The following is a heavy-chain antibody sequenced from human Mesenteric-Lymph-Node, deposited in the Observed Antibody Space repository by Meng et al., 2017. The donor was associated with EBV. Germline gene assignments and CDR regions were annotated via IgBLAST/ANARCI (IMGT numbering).Heavy chain of an antibody. V-gene: IGHV4-61*01. D-gene: IGHD4-11*01. Sequence: QVQMMESVPGLVQPLGTLTFPCSDSGDSVSSCNNFWSWILQSPGSGLEWIGNFYFTESTFYNPALKSRVPISRARAKYQFSLKLYSVTAADTAVYYCAREGTTVTRWFDPWGPGTLVTVSS. CDR3: AREGTTVTRWFDP. J-gene: IGHJ5*02. CDR1: GDSVSSCNNF. CDR2: FYFTEST.